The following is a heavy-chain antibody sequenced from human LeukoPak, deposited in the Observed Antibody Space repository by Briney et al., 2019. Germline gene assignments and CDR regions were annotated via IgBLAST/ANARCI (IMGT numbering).Heavy chain of an antibody. D-gene: IGHD3-10*01. Sequence: GESLKISCKGSGYSFTNYWVAWVRQMPGKGLEWMGIIYPGDSETRYSPSFQGQVTISADKSISTAYLQWSSLQASDTAMYYCARQIGSGSYGRFDSWGQGTLVTVSS. J-gene: IGHJ5*01. CDR1: GYSFTNYW. CDR3: ARQIGSGSYGRFDS. CDR2: IYPGDSET. V-gene: IGHV5-51*01.